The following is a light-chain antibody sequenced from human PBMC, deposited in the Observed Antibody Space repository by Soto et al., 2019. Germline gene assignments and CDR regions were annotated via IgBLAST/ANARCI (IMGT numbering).Light chain of an antibody. CDR1: SSDVGGYNY. V-gene: IGLV2-8*01. J-gene: IGLJ2*01. CDR2: EVS. Sequence: QSALTQPPSASGSPGQSVTISCTGTSSDVGGYNYVSWYQQHPGKAPKLMIYEVSKRPSGVPDRFSGSKSGNTASLTVSGLQADEEADYYCSSYAGSNNLVVFGGGTKLTVL. CDR3: SSYAGSNNLVV.